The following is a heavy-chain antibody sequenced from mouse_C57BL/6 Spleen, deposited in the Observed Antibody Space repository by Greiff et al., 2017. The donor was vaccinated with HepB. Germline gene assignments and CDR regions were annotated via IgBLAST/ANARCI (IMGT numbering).Heavy chain of an antibody. CDR2: IDPSDSYT. CDR1: GYTFTSYW. J-gene: IGHJ3*01. D-gene: IGHD3-2*02. CDR3: ARGLRPAWFAY. Sequence: QVQLQQPGAELVMPGASVKLSCKASGYTFTSYWMHWVKQRPGQGLEWIGEIDPSDSYTNYNQKFKGKSTLTVDKSYSTAYMQLSSLTSEDSAVYYCARGLRPAWFAYWGQGTLVTVSA. V-gene: IGHV1-69*01.